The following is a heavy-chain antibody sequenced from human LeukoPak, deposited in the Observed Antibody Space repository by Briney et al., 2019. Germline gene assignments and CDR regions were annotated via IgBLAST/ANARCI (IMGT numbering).Heavy chain of an antibody. CDR1: GGSISSSSYY. CDR3: ARERIAVAGGTYYFDY. D-gene: IGHD6-19*01. J-gene: IGHJ4*02. V-gene: IGHV4-39*07. Sequence: SETLSLTCTVSGGSISSSSYYWGWIRQPPGKGLEWIGSIYYSGSTYYNPSLKSRVTISVDTSKNQFSLKLSSVTAADTAVYYCARERIAVAGGTYYFDYWGQGTLVTVSS. CDR2: IYYSGST.